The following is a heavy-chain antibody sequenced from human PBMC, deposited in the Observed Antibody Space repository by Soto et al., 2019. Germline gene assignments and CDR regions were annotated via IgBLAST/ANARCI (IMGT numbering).Heavy chain of an antibody. CDR3: ARIVSGYPQYYYYGMDV. Sequence: SVKVSCKASGGTFSSYAISWVRQAPGQGLEWMGGIIPIFGTANYAQKFQGRVTITADKSTSTAYMELSSLRSEDTAVYYCARIVSGYPQYYYYGMDVWGQGTTVTVSS. CDR2: IIPIFGTA. J-gene: IGHJ6*02. V-gene: IGHV1-69*06. CDR1: GGTFSSYA. D-gene: IGHD3-22*01.